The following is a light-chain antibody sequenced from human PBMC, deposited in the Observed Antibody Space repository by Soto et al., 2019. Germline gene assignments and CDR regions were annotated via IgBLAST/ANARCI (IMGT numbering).Light chain of an antibody. V-gene: IGKV3-15*01. Sequence: ERVMTQSPVTLSVSPGESVTLSCRASQSVGTNLAWYQQKPGQAPSLLIYGVSTRGTGIPTRFSGSGFGRQFTPTTISLQSEDFAVYYRQQYNNWPQTFGQGTKVEIK. CDR2: GVS. J-gene: IGKJ1*01. CDR1: QSVGTN. CDR3: QQYNNWPQT.